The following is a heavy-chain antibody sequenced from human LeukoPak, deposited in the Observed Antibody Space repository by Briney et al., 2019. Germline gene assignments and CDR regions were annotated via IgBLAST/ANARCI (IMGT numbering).Heavy chain of an antibody. CDR1: GFNFDVSW. Sequence: GGSLRLSCTASGFNFDVSWMSWVRQTPGKGLEWVANVNLDGNARFYAGSVTGRFTISRDNAENSVSLQMDSLRGDDTAMYYCARDSREAGYGLGYWGQGTLVTVSS. CDR2: VNLDGNAR. CDR3: ARDSREAGYGLGY. J-gene: IGHJ4*02. V-gene: IGHV3-7*05. D-gene: IGHD5-18*01.